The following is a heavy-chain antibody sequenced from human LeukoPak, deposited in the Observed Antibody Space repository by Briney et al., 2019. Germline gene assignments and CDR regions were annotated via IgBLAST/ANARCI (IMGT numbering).Heavy chain of an antibody. CDR2: ISYDGSNK. CDR3: AKDTAAAGIGYFQH. V-gene: IGHV3-30*18. D-gene: IGHD6-13*01. Sequence: PGRSLRLSCAASGFTFSSYGMHWVRQAPGKGLEWVAVISYDGSNKYYADSVKGRFTISRDNSKNTLYLQMNSLRAEDTAVYYCAKDTAAAGIGYFQHRGQSTLVTVSS. J-gene: IGHJ1*01. CDR1: GFTFSSYG.